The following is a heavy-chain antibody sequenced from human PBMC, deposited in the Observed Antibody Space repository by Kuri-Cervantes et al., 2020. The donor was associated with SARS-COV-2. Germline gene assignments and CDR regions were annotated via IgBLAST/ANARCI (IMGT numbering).Heavy chain of an antibody. CDR1: GGSISSSSYY. J-gene: IGHJ4*02. V-gene: IGHV4-39*01. Sequence: SETLSLTCTVSGGSISSSSYYWGWIRQPPGKGLEWIGSIYHSGSTYYNPSLKSRVTISVDTSKNQFSLKLSSVTAADTAVYYCARARRIVGAHFDYWGQGTLVTVSS. D-gene: IGHD1-26*01. CDR3: ARARRIVGAHFDY. CDR2: IYHSGST.